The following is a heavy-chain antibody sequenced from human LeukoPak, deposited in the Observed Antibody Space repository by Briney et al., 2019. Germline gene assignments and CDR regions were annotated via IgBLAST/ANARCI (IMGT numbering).Heavy chain of an antibody. CDR1: GYTFTGYY. J-gene: IGHJ5*02. V-gene: IGHV1-2*06. Sequence: GASVKVSCKASGYTFTGYYMHWVRQAPGQGREWMGRIDPRSGGTNYAQKFQGRVIMTKDTSINTAYMELSRLRSDDTAVYYCARSSHRTRDNWFDPWGQGTLVTVSS. CDR3: ARSSHRTRDNWFDP. D-gene: IGHD6-6*01. CDR2: IDPRSGGT.